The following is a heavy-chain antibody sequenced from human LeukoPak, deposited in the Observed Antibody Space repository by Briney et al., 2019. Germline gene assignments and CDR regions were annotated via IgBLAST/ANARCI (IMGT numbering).Heavy chain of an antibody. J-gene: IGHJ4*02. D-gene: IGHD3-22*01. CDR3: TRDYYDSSGLPFDY. Sequence: PGGPLRLSCAGSGYSFRSHSMNWVRQAPGKGLEWVSSISSISHYIYYADSVKGRFTISRDNAKNSLYLQMNSLRAEDTALYYCTRDYYDSSGLPFDYWGQGTLVTVSS. CDR1: GYSFRSHS. CDR2: ISSISHYI. V-gene: IGHV3-21*01.